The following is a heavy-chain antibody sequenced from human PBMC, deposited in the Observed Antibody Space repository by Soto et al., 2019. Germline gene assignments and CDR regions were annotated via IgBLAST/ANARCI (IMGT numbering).Heavy chain of an antibody. CDR1: GFTFSSYG. CDR2: ISYYGSNI. D-gene: IGHD3-3*01. J-gene: IGHJ6*02. V-gene: IGHV3-30*18. Sequence: PGGSLRLSCAASGFTFSSYGMHWVRQAPGKGLEWVAVISYYGSNIFYADSVKGRFTISRDNSKNTLYLQMNSLRAEDTAVYYCAKNPDTYYDFWSGYYRSNYYYYGMDVWGQGTTVTVSS. CDR3: AKNPDTYYDFWSGYYRSNYYYYGMDV.